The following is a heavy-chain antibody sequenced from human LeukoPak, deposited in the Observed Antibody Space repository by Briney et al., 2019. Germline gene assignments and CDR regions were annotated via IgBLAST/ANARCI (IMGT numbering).Heavy chain of an antibody. J-gene: IGHJ4*02. CDR2: ISGSGGST. V-gene: IGHV3-23*01. Sequence: VGSLRLSCAASGFTFSSYAMTWVRQAPGKGLEWVSGISGSGGSTYYADSVKGRFTISRDNSKNTLYLQMNSLRAEDTALYYCAKGTMLRGVSPFDYWGQGTLVTVSS. CDR3: AKGTMLRGVSPFDY. D-gene: IGHD3-10*01. CDR1: GFTFSSYA.